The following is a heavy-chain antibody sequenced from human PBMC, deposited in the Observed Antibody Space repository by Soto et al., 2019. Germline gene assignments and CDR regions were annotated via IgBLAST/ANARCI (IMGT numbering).Heavy chain of an antibody. V-gene: IGHV1-18*01. Sequence: QVHLVQSGAEVKKPGASVKVSCKGSGYAFTTYGITWVRQAPGQGLEWMGWISAHNGNTNYAQKLQGIITSTRDTSTSTAYMELRSLGSDDTAVYYWGRGRYGDYWGQGALVTVSS. CDR1: GYAFTTYG. D-gene: IGHD1-1*01. J-gene: IGHJ4*02. CDR2: ISAHNGNT. CDR3: GRGRYGDY.